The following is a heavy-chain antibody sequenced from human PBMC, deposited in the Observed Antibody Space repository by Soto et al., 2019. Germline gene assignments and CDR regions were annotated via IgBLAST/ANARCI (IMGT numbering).Heavy chain of an antibody. J-gene: IGHJ6*02. Sequence: TSETLSLTCTVSGGSTSSYYWSWIRQPPGKGLEWIGYIYYSGSTNFNPSLKSRVTISVDTSKNQFSLKLSSVTAADTAVYYCARVRRFLEWRPMGGMDVWGQGTTVTVSS. V-gene: IGHV4-59*01. CDR2: IYYSGST. D-gene: IGHD3-3*01. CDR1: GGSTSSYY. CDR3: ARVRRFLEWRPMGGMDV.